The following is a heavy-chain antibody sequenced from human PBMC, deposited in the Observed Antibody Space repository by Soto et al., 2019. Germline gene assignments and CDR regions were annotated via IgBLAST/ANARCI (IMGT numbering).Heavy chain of an antibody. CDR3: ARGRSGSIQPARCMDV. CDR2: IIPILGIA. CDR1: GGTFSSYT. V-gene: IGHV1-69*02. J-gene: IGHJ6*02. Sequence: QVQLVQSGAEVKKPGSSVKVSCKASGGTFSSYTISWVRQAPGQGLEWMGRIIPILGIANCAQKVQGRVTITADKSTSTAYMELSSLRSEDTAVYYCARGRSGSIQPARCMDVWGQGTTVTVSS. D-gene: IGHD5-12*01.